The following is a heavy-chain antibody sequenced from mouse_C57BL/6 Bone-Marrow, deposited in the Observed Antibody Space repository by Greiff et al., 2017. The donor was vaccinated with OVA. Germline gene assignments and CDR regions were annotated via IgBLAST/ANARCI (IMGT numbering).Heavy chain of an antibody. CDR2: IWSGGST. J-gene: IGHJ4*01. D-gene: IGHD1-1*01. V-gene: IGHV2-4*01. Sequence: QVQLQQSGPGLVQPSQSLSITCTVSGFSLTSYGVHWVRQPPGKGLEWLGVIWSGGSTDYNAAFISRLSISKDNSKSQVFFKMNSLQADDTAIYYCAKNYITTVVAHYYAMDYWGQGTSVTVSS. CDR1: GFSLTSYG. CDR3: AKNYITTVVAHYYAMDY.